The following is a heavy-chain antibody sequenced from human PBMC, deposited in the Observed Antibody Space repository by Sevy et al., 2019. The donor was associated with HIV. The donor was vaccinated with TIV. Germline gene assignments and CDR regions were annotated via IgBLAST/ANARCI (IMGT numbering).Heavy chain of an antibody. CDR2: ISAYNGNT. Sequence: ASVKVSCKASGYTFISYAINWVRQAPGQGLEGMGGISAYNGNTNYAQKLQGRVTMTTDTSSSTGYMELRSLRSDDTAGYYGARSYGSGNYYGYWGQGTLVTVSS. J-gene: IGHJ4*02. CDR1: GYTFISYA. V-gene: IGHV1-18*01. D-gene: IGHD3-10*01. CDR3: ARSYGSGNYYGY.